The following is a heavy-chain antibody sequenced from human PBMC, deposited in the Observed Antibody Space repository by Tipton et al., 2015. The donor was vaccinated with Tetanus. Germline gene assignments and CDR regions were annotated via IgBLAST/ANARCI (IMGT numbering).Heavy chain of an antibody. CDR1: GFIFSSYG. V-gene: IGHV3-33*01. CDR2: SWYDGTDK. CDR3: AREADCSGGSCFSGDFDN. D-gene: IGHD2-15*01. Sequence: SGFIFSSYGIHWVRQAPGKGLEWVAVSWYDGTDKYCADSVKGRFTISRGNSKNTLYLQMNSLRAEDTAVYYCAREADCSGGSCFSGDFDNWGQGTQVTVSS. J-gene: IGHJ4*02.